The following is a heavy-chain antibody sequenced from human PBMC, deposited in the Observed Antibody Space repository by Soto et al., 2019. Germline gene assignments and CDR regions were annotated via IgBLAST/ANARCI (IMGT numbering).Heavy chain of an antibody. Sequence: GGSLRLSCAASGFTFSSYGMHWVRQAPGKGLEWVAVISCDGSNKYYADSVKGRFTISRDNSKNTLYLQMNSLRAEDTAVYYCAKTLIAFYYYYGMDVWSQGTTVTVSS. CDR3: AKTLIAFYYYYGMDV. D-gene: IGHD3-16*01. CDR1: GFTFSSYG. CDR2: ISCDGSNK. V-gene: IGHV3-30*18. J-gene: IGHJ6*02.